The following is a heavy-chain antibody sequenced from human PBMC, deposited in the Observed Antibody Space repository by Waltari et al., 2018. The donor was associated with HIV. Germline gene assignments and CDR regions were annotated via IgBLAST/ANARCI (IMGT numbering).Heavy chain of an antibody. D-gene: IGHD3-3*01. V-gene: IGHV1-3*01. J-gene: IGHJ5*02. Sequence: QVQLVQSGAEVKKPGASVKVSCKASGYTFTSYAMHWVRQAPGQRLEWMGWINAGNGNTKYSQKFQGRVTITRDTSASTAYMELSSLRSEDTAVYYCARTAIFGVVIIYWFDPWGQGTLVTVSS. CDR3: ARTAIFGVVIIYWFDP. CDR1: GYTFTSYA. CDR2: INAGNGNT.